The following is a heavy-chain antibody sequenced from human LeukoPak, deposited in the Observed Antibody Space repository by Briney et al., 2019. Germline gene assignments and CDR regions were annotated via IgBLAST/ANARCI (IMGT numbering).Heavy chain of an antibody. D-gene: IGHD3-22*01. CDR3: ARDLPGYYDSSGYYY. CDR1: GFTFSSYS. V-gene: IGHV3-21*01. J-gene: IGHJ4*02. Sequence: GGSLRLSCAASGFTFSSYSMNWVRQAPGKGLEWVSSISSNSSYIYYADSVKGRFTISRDNAKNSLYLQMNSLRAEDTAVYYCARDLPGYYDSSGYYYWGQGTLVTVSS. CDR2: ISSNSSYI.